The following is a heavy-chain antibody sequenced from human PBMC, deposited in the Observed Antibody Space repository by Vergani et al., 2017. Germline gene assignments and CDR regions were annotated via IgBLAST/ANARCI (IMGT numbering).Heavy chain of an antibody. V-gene: IGHV3-23*01. CDR2: ISGSGGST. J-gene: IGHJ5*02. CDR3: AKGLPRRITMIAPIIDP. Sequence: EVQLLESGGGLVQPGGSLRLSCAASGFTFSSYAMSWVRQDPGKGLEWVSAISGSGGSTYYADSVKGRFTISIDNSKNTLYLQMNSLRAEDTAVYYCAKGLPRRITMIAPIIDPWGQGTLVTVSS. CDR1: GFTFSSYA. D-gene: IGHD3-22*01.